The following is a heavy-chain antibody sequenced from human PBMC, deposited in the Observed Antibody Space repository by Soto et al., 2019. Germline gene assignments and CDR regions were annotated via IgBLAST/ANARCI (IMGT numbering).Heavy chain of an antibody. V-gene: IGHV1-46*01. D-gene: IGHD3-9*01. CDR2: INPSGGST. CDR3: ATGYYDILTGYYINYYYMDV. CDR1: GFSFTNSA. Sequence: GASVKVSCKTSGFSFTNSAVHWVRQAPGQGLEWMGIINPSGGSTSYAQKFQGRVTMTRDTSTSTVYMELSSLRSEDTAVYYCATGYYDILTGYYINYYYMDVWGKGTTVTVSS. J-gene: IGHJ6*03.